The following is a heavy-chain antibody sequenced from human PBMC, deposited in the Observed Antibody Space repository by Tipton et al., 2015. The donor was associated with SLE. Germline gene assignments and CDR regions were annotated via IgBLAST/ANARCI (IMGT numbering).Heavy chain of an antibody. D-gene: IGHD1-26*01. Sequence: SLRLSCVASEFTFSSYSMNWVRQAPGRGLEWISYISSSGSTIYYADSVKGRFTVSRDNGKNSLYLQMNSLRAEDTAVYYCARDNLGIGYRGSYFVYWGQGARVSVSS. CDR3: ARDNLGIGYRGSYFVY. J-gene: IGHJ4*02. CDR2: ISSSGSTI. CDR1: EFTFSSYS. V-gene: IGHV3-48*01.